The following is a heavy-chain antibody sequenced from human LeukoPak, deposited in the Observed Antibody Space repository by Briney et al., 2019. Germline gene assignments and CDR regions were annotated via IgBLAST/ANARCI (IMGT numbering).Heavy chain of an antibody. Sequence: TSSETLSLTCAVYGGSFSGYYWSWLRQPPGKGLEWIGEINHSGSTNYNPSLKSRVTISVDTSKNQFSLKLSSVTAADTAVYYCARSGYSSMDVWGKGTTVTVSS. V-gene: IGHV4-34*01. CDR3: ARSGYSSMDV. D-gene: IGHD3-3*01. CDR1: GGSFSGYY. CDR2: INHSGST. J-gene: IGHJ6*03.